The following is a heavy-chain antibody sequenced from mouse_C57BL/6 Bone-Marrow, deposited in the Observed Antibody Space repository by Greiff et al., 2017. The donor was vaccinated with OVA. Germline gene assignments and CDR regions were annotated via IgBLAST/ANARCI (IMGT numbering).Heavy chain of an antibody. CDR1: GYTFTSYG. CDR3: ARQGFYYRGYFDV. CDR2: IYPRSGNT. J-gene: IGHJ1*03. V-gene: IGHV1-81*01. D-gene: IGHD2-14*01. Sequence: QVQLQQSGAELARPGASVKLSCKASGYTFTSYGISWVKQRTGQGLEWIGEIYPRSGNTYHNEKFKGKATLTADKSSSTAYMELRSLTSEDSAVYFCARQGFYYRGYFDVWGTGTTVTVSS.